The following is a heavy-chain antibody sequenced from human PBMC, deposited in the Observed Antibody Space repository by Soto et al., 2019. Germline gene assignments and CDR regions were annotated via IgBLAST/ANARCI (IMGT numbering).Heavy chain of an antibody. CDR3: ARHSGQWLVPQTNFDY. Sequence: SETLSLTCTVSCGSISNLYWSWIRQPPGKGLEWIGYIYYSGSTNYNPSLKSRVTISVDTSKNQFSLKLSSVTAADTAVYYCARHSGQWLVPQTNFDYWGQGTLVTVSS. CDR1: CGSISNLY. J-gene: IGHJ4*01. V-gene: IGHV4-59*08. CDR2: IYYSGST. D-gene: IGHD6-19*01.